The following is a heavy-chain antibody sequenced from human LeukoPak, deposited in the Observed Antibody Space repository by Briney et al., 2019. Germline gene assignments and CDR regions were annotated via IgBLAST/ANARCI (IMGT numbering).Heavy chain of an antibody. CDR1: GYTFTSYG. Sequence: ASVKVSCKASGYTFTSYGVSWVRQAPGQGLEWMGWISAYNGDTKYAQKLQGRVTMTTDTSTRTAYMELRSLRSDDTAVYFCARDRSCSGGSCDYNWFDPWGQGTLVTVSS. CDR2: ISAYNGDT. CDR3: ARDRSCSGGSCDYNWFDP. J-gene: IGHJ5*02. D-gene: IGHD2-15*01. V-gene: IGHV1-18*01.